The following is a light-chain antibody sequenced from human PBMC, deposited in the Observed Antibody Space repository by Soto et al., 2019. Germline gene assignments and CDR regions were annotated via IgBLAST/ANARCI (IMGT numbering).Light chain of an antibody. CDR2: VEGSGNY. CDR3: ETWDSNTTM. CDR1: SGHSSNI. Sequence: QLVLTQSSSASASLGSSVKLTCTLSSGHSSNIIAWHQQQPGKAPQYLMKVEGSGNYNKGSGVPDRFSRSRSGADRHLTIATLQFEDYAAYYCETWDSNTTMFGRGTKPTVL. J-gene: IGLJ3*02. V-gene: IGLV4-60*02.